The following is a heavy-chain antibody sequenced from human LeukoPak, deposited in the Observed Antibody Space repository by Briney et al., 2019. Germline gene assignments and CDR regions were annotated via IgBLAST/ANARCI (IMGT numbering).Heavy chain of an antibody. CDR1: GYTFTSYD. Sequence: ASVKVSCKASGYTFTSYDINWVRQATGQGLEGMGWMNPNSGNTGYAQKFQGRVTMTRNTSISTAYMELSSLRSEDTAVYYCARGGRWLQRYYFDYWGQGTLVTVSS. CDR2: MNPNSGNT. D-gene: IGHD5-24*01. V-gene: IGHV1-8*01. J-gene: IGHJ4*02. CDR3: ARGGRWLQRYYFDY.